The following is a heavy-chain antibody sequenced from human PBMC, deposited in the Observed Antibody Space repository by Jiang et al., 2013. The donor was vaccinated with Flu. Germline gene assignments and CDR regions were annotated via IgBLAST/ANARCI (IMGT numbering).Heavy chain of an antibody. CDR2: IEYSGST. J-gene: IGHJ4*02. CDR3: ASMDGGSSTSDWGY. D-gene: IGHD2-2*01. Sequence: TLSLTCTVSGDSISSSYDWGWIRQPPGKGLEWIGHIEYSGSTFYNPSLKSRVTISVDTSKNQFSLKLSSVTAADTAVYYCASMDGGSSTSDWGYWGQGTLVTVSS. V-gene: IGHV4-39*01. CDR1: GDSISSSYD.